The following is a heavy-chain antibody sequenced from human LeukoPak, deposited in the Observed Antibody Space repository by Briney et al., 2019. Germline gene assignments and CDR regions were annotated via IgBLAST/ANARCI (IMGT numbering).Heavy chain of an antibody. D-gene: IGHD5-18*01. V-gene: IGHV3-48*01. CDR2: ISSSSSTI. J-gene: IGHJ4*02. CDR3: ARVGLQDTFDY. CDR1: GFTFSSYE. Sequence: GGSLRLSCAASGFTFSSYEMNWVRQAPGKGLEWVSYISSSSSTIYYADSVKGRFTISRDNAKNSLYLQMNSLRAEDAAVYYCARVGLQDTFDYWGQGTLVTVSS.